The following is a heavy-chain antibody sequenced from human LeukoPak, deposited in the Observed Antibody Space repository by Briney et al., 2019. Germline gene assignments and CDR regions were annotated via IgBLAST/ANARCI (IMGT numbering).Heavy chain of an antibody. CDR3: ARVGVRGYYDSSGPDGY. CDR2: IIPIFGTA. V-gene: IGHV1-69*13. Sequence: SVKVSCKASGGTFSSYAISWVRQAPGQGLEWMGGIIPIFGTANYAQKFQGRVTITADESMSTAYMELSSLRSEDTAVYYCARVGVRGYYDSSGPDGYWGQGTLVTVSS. CDR1: GGTFSSYA. J-gene: IGHJ4*02. D-gene: IGHD3-22*01.